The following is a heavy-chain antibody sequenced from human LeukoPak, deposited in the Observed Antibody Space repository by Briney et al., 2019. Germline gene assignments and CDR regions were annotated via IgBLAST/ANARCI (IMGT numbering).Heavy chain of an antibody. D-gene: IGHD5-12*01. Sequence: GGSLRLSCAASGFTFSSYAMHWVRQAPGKGLEWVAVISYDGSNKYYADSVKGRFTISRDNSKNTLYLQINSLRAEDTAVYYCARSLGEWLRFDSDYYYYGMDVWGQGTTVTVSS. CDR3: ARSLGEWLRFDSDYYYYGMDV. CDR1: GFTFSSYA. V-gene: IGHV3-30-3*01. CDR2: ISYDGSNK. J-gene: IGHJ6*02.